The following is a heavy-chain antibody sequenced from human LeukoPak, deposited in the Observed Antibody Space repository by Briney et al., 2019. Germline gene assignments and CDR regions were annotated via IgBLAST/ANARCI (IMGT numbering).Heavy chain of an antibody. D-gene: IGHD3-22*01. CDR2: ISAYNGDT. CDR1: GYTFSSYG. CDR3: AREGHYYDSSGYLY. Sequence: ASVKVSCKASGYTFSSYGISWVRQAPGQGLEWMGWISAYNGDTNNAQKLQGRVTMTTDTSTSTAYMELRSLRSDDTAVYYCAREGHYYDSSGYLYWGQGTLVTVSS. J-gene: IGHJ4*02. V-gene: IGHV1-18*01.